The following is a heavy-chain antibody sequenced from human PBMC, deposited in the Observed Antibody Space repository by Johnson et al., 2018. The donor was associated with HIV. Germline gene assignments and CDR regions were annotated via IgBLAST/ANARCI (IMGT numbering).Heavy chain of an antibody. Sequence: VQLVESGGGLVQPGGSLRLSCAASGFTFSSYWVRQAPGKGLEWVSYISSSGAPTYYTDSVQGRFPLSRDTAENLLYLQMHSLRVEDTAMYYCARGPILEWLSGDGFDMWGQGTMVTV. CDR1: GFTFSSY. V-gene: IGHV3-48*04. CDR2: ISSSGAPT. J-gene: IGHJ3*02. CDR3: ARGPILEWLSGDGFDM. D-gene: IGHD3-3*01.